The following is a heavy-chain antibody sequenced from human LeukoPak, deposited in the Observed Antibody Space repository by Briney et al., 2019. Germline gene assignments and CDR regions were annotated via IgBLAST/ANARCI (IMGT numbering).Heavy chain of an antibody. J-gene: IGHJ4*02. CDR2: IYYTGTT. Sequence: KPSETLSLTCIVSGGISSSYYWGWVRQPPGKGLEWVASIYYTGTTYYNPSLKSRVTISVDTSKNQFSLKLSSVTAADTAVYYCARMSQFYDNYWGQGTLVTVSS. CDR3: ARMSQFYDNY. D-gene: IGHD3-22*01. V-gene: IGHV4-39*01. CDR1: GGISSSYY.